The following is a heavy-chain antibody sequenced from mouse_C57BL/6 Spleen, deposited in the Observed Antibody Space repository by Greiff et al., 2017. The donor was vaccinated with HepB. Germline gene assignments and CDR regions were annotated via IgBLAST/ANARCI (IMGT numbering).Heavy chain of an antibody. Sequence: VMLVESGPGLVQPSQSLSITCTVSGFSLTSYGVHWVRQSPGKGLEWLGVIWSGGSTDYNAAFISRLSISKDNSKSQVFFKMNSLQADDTAIYYCARGSNYNWYFDVWGTGTTVTVSS. CDR3: ARGSNYNWYFDV. CDR2: IWSGGST. V-gene: IGHV2-2*01. J-gene: IGHJ1*03. CDR1: GFSLTSYG. D-gene: IGHD2-5*01.